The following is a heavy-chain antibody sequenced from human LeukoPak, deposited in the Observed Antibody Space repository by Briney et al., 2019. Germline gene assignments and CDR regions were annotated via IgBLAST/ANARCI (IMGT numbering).Heavy chain of an antibody. CDR1: GYTFTGYY. CDR3: ARGAGRYCSGGSCSQIDY. J-gene: IGHJ4*02. D-gene: IGHD2-15*01. CDR2: INPNSGGT. Sequence: GASVKVSCKASGYTFTGYYMHWVRQAPGQGLEWMGWINPNSGGTNYAQKFQGRVTMTRDTSISTAYMELSRLRSDDTAVYYCARGAGRYCSGGSCSQIDYWGQGTLVTVSS. V-gene: IGHV1-2*02.